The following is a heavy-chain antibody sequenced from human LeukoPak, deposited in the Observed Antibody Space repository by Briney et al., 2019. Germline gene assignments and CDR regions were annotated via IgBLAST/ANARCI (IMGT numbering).Heavy chain of an antibody. V-gene: IGHV3-53*01. CDR2: IYSGGST. Sequence: GGSLRLSCAASGFTVSSNYMSWVRQAPGKGLEWFSVIYSGGSTYYADSEKGRFTISRDNSKNTLYLQMNSLRAEDTAVYYCARESSSGYYIDYWGQGTLVTVSS. D-gene: IGHD3-22*01. CDR1: GFTVSSNY. CDR3: ARESSSGYYIDY. J-gene: IGHJ4*02.